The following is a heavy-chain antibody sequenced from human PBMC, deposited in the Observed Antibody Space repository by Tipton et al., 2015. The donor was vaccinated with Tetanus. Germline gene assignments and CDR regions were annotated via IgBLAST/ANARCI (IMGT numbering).Heavy chain of an antibody. CDR1: GFIFGSYG. Sequence: SLRLSCAASGFIFGSYGMSWVRQAPGRGLEWVSTITDGEGNTHYADSVKGRFTISRDNSRNTLSLQMSNLRADDTAVYYCAKSASGCSSCYRDGFDIWGHGTMVTVSS. J-gene: IGHJ3*02. V-gene: IGHV3-23*01. CDR2: ITDGEGNT. D-gene: IGHD6-25*01. CDR3: AKSASGCSSCYRDGFDI.